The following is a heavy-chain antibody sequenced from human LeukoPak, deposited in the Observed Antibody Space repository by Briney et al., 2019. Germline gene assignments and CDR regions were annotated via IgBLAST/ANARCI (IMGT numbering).Heavy chain of an antibody. V-gene: IGHV4-59*01. CDR2: ISYSGST. D-gene: IGHD4/OR15-4a*01. Sequence: SETLSPTCTVSGASMNTYYWSWIRQPPGKGLEWIAYISYSGSTNYNPSLRSRVTISADTSKNQFSLRLISVTAADTAFYYCARNDYGSEYYFDSWGQGTLVTVSS. CDR3: ARNDYGSEYYFDS. J-gene: IGHJ4*02. CDR1: GASMNTYY.